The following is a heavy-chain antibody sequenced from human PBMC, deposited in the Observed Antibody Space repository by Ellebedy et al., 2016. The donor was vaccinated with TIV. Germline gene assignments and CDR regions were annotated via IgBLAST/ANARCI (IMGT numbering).Heavy chain of an antibody. CDR1: GYTLTNYG. V-gene: IGHV1-18*01. CDR2: ISAYDGST. Sequence: ASVKVSCXASGYTLTNYGINWVRQAPEQGLEWMGWISAYDGSTRYAQQIQGRVTMTTDTSAKTAYMELRSLTSDDTAVYYCARGGRTTGTTRPLDHWGQGTLVTVSS. CDR3: ARGGRTTGTTRPLDH. D-gene: IGHD1-1*01. J-gene: IGHJ4*02.